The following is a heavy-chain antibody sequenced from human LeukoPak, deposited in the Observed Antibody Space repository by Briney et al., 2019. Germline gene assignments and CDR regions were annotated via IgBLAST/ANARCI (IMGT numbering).Heavy chain of an antibody. Sequence: GGSLTLSCAASGFTFSSYWMSWLRQAPGKGLEWVANIKQDGSEKYYVDSVKGRFTISRDNAKNSLYLQMNSMRAEDTAVYYCARLVVDFWSGYYAPRDYYYYGMDVWGQGTTVTVSS. J-gene: IGHJ6*02. D-gene: IGHD3-3*01. CDR3: ARLVVDFWSGYYAPRDYYYYGMDV. CDR1: GFTFSSYW. CDR2: IKQDGSEK. V-gene: IGHV3-7*01.